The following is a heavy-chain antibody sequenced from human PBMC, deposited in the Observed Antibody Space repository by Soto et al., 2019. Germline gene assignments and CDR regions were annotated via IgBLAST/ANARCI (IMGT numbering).Heavy chain of an antibody. CDR1: GDAITGNY. V-gene: IGHV4-4*07. Sequence: QLQESGPGLMTPSETLSLTCSVTGDAITGNYWSWIRQPAGKGLEWIGRIYVSGATNYNPSLMGRVSMSVDTSINYFYLKLSSVTAAAPAVYCLAREVSFSDYGRNSNTFDPSCRGTLVTVSS. J-gene: IGHJ5*02. CDR3: AREVSFSDYGRNSNTFDP. CDR2: IYVSGAT. D-gene: IGHD3-16*01.